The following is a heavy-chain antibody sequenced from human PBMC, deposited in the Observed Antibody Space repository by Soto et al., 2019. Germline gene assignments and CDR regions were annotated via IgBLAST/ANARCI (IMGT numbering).Heavy chain of an antibody. Sequence: GASVKVSCKASGDTFSSYSITWVRQASGQGLEWMGGIIPVFGSANYAQKFQGRVTITADESTRTAYMELNSLRSQDTAVYFCARDDGWNYRYYDMEVWGPGTTVTVSS. CDR2: IIPVFGSA. CDR3: ARDDGWNYRYYDMEV. V-gene: IGHV1-69*13. D-gene: IGHD1-7*01. CDR1: GDTFSSYS. J-gene: IGHJ6*02.